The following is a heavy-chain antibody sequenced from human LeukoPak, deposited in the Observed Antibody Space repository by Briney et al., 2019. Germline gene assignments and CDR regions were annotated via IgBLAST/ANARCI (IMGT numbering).Heavy chain of an antibody. J-gene: IGHJ4*02. CDR3: ARDSLYYYGSGSYYPDY. V-gene: IGHV3-15*01. Sequence: GGSLRLSCAASGITFSKVWMSWVRQAPGKGLEWVGRIKRKTDGGTTDYAAPVKGRFTISRDDSKNTLYLQMNSLKTEDTAVYYCARDSLYYYGSGSYYPDYWGQGTLVTVSS. CDR2: IKRKTDGGTT. CDR1: GITFSKVW. D-gene: IGHD3-10*01.